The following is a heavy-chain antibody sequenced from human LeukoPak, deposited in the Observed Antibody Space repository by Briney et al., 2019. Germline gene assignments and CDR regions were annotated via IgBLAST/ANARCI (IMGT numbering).Heavy chain of an antibody. CDR2: ISGSGGST. D-gene: IGHD3-10*01. J-gene: IGHJ4*02. CDR3: AKSITMVRGVIIGAFFDY. V-gene: IGHV3-23*01. CDR1: GFTFSSYA. Sequence: GGSLRLSCAASGFTFSSYAMSWVRQAPGKGLEWVSAISGSGGSTYYADSVKGRFTISRDNSKNTLYLQMNSLRAEDTAVYYCAKSITMVRGVIIGAFFDYWGQGTLVTVSS.